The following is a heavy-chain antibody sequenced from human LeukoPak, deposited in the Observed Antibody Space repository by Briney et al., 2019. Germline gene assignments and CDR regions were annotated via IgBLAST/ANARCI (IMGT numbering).Heavy chain of an antibody. CDR3: ARDRRGGSYGWRAFDS. D-gene: IGHD1-26*01. CDR1: GGSISSYY. CDR2: IYHSGST. J-gene: IGHJ4*02. V-gene: IGHV4-59*01. Sequence: PSETLSLTCTVSGGSISSYYWSWIRQSPGKGLEWIGYIYHSGSTYYNPSLKSRVTISLDTSKNQFSLKLNSVTAADTAVYYCARDRRGGSYGWRAFDSWGQGALVTVSS.